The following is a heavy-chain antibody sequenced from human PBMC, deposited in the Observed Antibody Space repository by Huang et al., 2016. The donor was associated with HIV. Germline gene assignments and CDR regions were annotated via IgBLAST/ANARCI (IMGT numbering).Heavy chain of an antibody. CDR2: IAYDGRSD. Sequence: QVQLVESGGGVVQPGTSLRLSCAASGFIFRNVGMHWVRQAPGKWLEWVAVIAYDGRSDRYSDSVKGRFTISRDNDKNTLSLEMNRLRHDDTAVYYCAKESRWFSDFDQWGQGTLVTVSS. CDR1: GFIFRNVG. CDR3: AKESRWFSDFDQ. J-gene: IGHJ5*02. V-gene: IGHV3-30*18. D-gene: IGHD2-15*01.